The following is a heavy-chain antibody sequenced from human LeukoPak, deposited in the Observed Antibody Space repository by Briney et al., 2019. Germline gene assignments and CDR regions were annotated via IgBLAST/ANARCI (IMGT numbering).Heavy chain of an antibody. J-gene: IGHJ4*02. D-gene: IGHD2-21*01. CDR3: ARERGVSHPFDY. CDR2: IKQDGSEK. CDR1: EFTFSSSW. Sequence: PGGSLRLSCAGSEFTFSSSWMTWVRQAPGKGLEWVANIKQDGSEKHYVDSVKGRFTISRDNAKNSLYLQMNSLRAEDTAVYYCARERGVSHPFDYWGQGTLVTVSS. V-gene: IGHV3-7*01.